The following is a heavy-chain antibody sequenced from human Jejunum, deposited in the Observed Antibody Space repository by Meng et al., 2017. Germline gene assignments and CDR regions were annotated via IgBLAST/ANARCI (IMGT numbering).Heavy chain of an antibody. CDR2: VNRKGTT. Sequence: QVQLQQWGAGQLKPSETLSLTCAVSGASIGGYFWSWIRQTPGKEPGWIGEVNRKGTTNYNPSLEGRVSISVDTSKNQFSLTLNSVTAADTAVYYCARPLGYNGVNLGFFQHWGQGTLVTVSS. V-gene: IGHV4-34*01. D-gene: IGHD5-12*01. CDR3: ARPLGYNGVNLGFFQH. J-gene: IGHJ1*01. CDR1: GASIGGYF.